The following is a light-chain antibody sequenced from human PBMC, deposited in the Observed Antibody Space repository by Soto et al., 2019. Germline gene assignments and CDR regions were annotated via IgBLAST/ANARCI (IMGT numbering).Light chain of an antibody. J-gene: IGKJ1*01. Sequence: DIVLTQSPATLSLSPGDRATLSCRASQSVGSNYLAWYQQRPGQAPRLLIYDASSRATGIPDRFSGSGSGTDFTLTIGRLETEDFAVYYCQQYGSSSWTFGQGTKVDI. CDR2: DAS. CDR3: QQYGSSSWT. V-gene: IGKV3-20*01. CDR1: QSVGSNY.